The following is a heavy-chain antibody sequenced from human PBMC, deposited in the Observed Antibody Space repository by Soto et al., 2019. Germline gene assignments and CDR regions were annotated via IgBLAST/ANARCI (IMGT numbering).Heavy chain of an antibody. Sequence: SETLSLTCTVSGGSISGYYWSWIRQPPGKGLEWIGHIYSGGSTNYNPSLKSRITISVDTSKNQFSLKLSSVTAADTAMYYCARKYCSSSRCYNWFDPWGQGTLVTVSS. D-gene: IGHD2-2*01. J-gene: IGHJ5*02. CDR2: IYSGGST. CDR1: GGSISGYY. V-gene: IGHV4-59*08. CDR3: ARKYCSSSRCYNWFDP.